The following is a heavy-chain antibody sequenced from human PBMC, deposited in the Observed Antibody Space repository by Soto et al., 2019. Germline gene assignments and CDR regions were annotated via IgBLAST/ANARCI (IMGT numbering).Heavy chain of an antibody. J-gene: IGHJ5*02. CDR1: GVSISSNNW. CDR2: IDHSGST. V-gene: IGHV4-4*02. D-gene: IGHD3-3*01. Sequence: QVQLQESGPGLVKPSATLSLTCAVSGVSISSNNWWSWVRQPPGKGLEWIGEIDHSGSTNYNPSLKSRVTISVDKSKNQFSLKLSSMTAADTAVYYCATLKTYPIFGPYNWFDPWGQGTLVTVSS. CDR3: ATLKTYPIFGPYNWFDP.